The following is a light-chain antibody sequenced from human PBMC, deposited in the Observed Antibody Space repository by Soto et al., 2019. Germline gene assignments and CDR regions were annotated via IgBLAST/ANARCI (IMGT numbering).Light chain of an antibody. V-gene: IGKV1-39*01. CDR2: GAS. J-gene: IGKJ1*01. Sequence: IKVTQSASSVSASVLHLVHXXSRASQGISNYLAWYQQNPGKAPKILIYGASTLQSGVPSRFSGSGSGTDFTLTISSLQPEDFATYFCQQKYSRPRTFGQGTKVDI. CDR3: QQKYSRPRT. CDR1: QGISNY.